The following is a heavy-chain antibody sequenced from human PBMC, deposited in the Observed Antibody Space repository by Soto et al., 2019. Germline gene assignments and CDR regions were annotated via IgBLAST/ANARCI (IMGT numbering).Heavy chain of an antibody. CDR2: IYSDGST. CDR1: GFTVSSNY. V-gene: IGHV3-53*04. D-gene: IGHD6-13*01. J-gene: IGHJ6*03. Sequence: GGSLRLSCAASGFTVSSNYMSWVRQAPGKGLEWVSVIYSDGSTYYAGSVKGRFTISRHNSKNTLYLQMNSLRAEDTAVYYCAREIAAPPYYHYYYMDVWGKGTTVTVSS. CDR3: AREIAAPPYYHYYYMDV.